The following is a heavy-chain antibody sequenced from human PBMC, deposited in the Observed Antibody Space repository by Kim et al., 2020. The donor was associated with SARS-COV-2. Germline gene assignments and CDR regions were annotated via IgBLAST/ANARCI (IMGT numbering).Heavy chain of an antibody. V-gene: IGHV5-10-1*01. CDR3: ARLGKDSSGYPPPTDI. CDR2: IDPSDSYT. Sequence: GESLKISCKGSGYSFTSYWISWVRQMPGKGLEWMGRIDPSDSYTNYSPSFQGHVTISADKSISTAYLQWSSLKASDTAMYYCARLGKDSSGYPPPTDIWGQGTMVTVSS. J-gene: IGHJ3*02. CDR1: GYSFTSYW. D-gene: IGHD3-22*01.